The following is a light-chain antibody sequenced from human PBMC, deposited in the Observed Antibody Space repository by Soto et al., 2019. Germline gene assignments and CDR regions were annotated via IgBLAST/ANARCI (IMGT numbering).Light chain of an antibody. CDR2: AVS. Sequence: QSALTQPASVSGSPGQSITISCTGTSSDVGGRNFVSWYQQHPGKAPKVMIYAVSQRPSGVSNRFSGSKSGNTASLTISGLQAEDEADYYCTSYTSSRALLYVFGTGTKVTVL. CDR1: SSDVGGRNF. V-gene: IGLV2-14*01. CDR3: TSYTSSRALLYV. J-gene: IGLJ1*01.